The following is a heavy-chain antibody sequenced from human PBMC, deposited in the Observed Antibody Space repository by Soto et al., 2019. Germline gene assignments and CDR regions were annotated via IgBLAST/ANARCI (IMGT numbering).Heavy chain of an antibody. J-gene: IGHJ4*02. CDR2: SRNKANSYTT. Sequence: PGGSLRLSCAASGFTFSDHYMDWVRQAPGKGLEWVGRSRNKANSYTTEYATSVKDRFTISRDESKNSLYLQMKSLKIEDTAVYYCTRSDRSNYVGYFDYWGLGTLVTVSS. V-gene: IGHV3-72*01. CDR1: GFTFSDHY. CDR3: TRSDRSNYVGYFDY. D-gene: IGHD4-4*01.